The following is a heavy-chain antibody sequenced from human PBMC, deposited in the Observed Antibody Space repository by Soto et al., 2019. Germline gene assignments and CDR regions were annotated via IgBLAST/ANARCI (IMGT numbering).Heavy chain of an antibody. CDR1: GGSISSGDYS. CDR2: MFHSGSA. Sequence: SETLSLTCAVSGGSISSGDYSWSWIRQPPGKGLEWIGYMFHSGSAYYNPSLKSRVTISVDRSKNQFSLKLTSLTAADTAVYYCARGKRGIRYYGSGTSDWLDPWGQGTLVTVSS. J-gene: IGHJ5*02. V-gene: IGHV4-30-2*01. CDR3: ARGKRGIRYYGSGTSDWLDP. D-gene: IGHD3-10*01.